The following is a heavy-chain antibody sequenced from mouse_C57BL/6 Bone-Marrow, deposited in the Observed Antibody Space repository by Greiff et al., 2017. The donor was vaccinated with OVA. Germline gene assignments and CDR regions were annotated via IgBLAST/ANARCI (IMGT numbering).Heavy chain of an antibody. CDR1: GYTFTSYW. V-gene: IGHV1-5*01. Sequence: VQLQQSGTVLARPGASVKMSCKTSGYTFTSYWMHWVKQRPGQGLEWIGAIYPGNSDTSYNQKFKGKAKLTAVTSASTAYMELSSLTNEDSAVYYCTRDYHYYGSSYGYFDVWGTGTTVTVSS. CDR2: IYPGNSDT. D-gene: IGHD1-1*01. CDR3: TRDYHYYGSSYGYFDV. J-gene: IGHJ1*03.